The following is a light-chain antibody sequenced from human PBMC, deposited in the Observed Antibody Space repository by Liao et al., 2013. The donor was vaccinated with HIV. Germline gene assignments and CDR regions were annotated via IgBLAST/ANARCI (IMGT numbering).Light chain of an antibody. CDR1: NIGSKS. CDR3: QVWDRGTSFV. Sequence: SYVLTQPPSVSVAPGKTARITCGGNNIGSKSVHWYQQKPGQAPVLVIFYDSDRPSGIPERFSGSNSGNTATLTISGTQAMDEADYFCQVWDRGTSFVFGSGTKVTVL. CDR2: YDS. V-gene: IGLV3-21*01. J-gene: IGLJ1*01.